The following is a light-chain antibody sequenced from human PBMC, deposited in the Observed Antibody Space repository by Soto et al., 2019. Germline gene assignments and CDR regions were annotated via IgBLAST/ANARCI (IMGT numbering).Light chain of an antibody. CDR1: QRVSSN. CDR2: GGS. V-gene: IGKV3-15*01. CDR3: QQYNSWPRT. J-gene: IGKJ1*01. Sequence: EIVMTQSPATLSVSPGERATLSCRASQRVSSNLPWYQQKPGQAHRLLIYGGSTRATGIPARCSGSGSGTEFTLTISSLQSEDFAVYSCQQYNSWPRTFGQGTKV.